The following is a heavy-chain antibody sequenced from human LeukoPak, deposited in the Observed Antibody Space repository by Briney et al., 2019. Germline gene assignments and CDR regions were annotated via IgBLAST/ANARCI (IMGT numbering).Heavy chain of an antibody. CDR1: GDSFDNLY. CDR3: ARSFGWYALDV. CDR2: VKVGGDT. V-gene: IGHV4-34*01. J-gene: IGHJ4*02. Sequence: SETLSLTCAVYGDSFDNLYWSWVRQSPGKGLEWIGEVKVGGDTKYNPSLKSRVRMAADTSKYQFSLRLTFVTAADTAIYYCARSFGWYALDVWGQGALVTVSS. D-gene: IGHD6-19*01.